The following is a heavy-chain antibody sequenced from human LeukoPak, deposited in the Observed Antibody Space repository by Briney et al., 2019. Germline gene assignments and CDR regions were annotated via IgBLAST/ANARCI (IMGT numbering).Heavy chain of an antibody. Sequence: ASVKVSCKASGYTFTSNGISWVRQAPGQGLEWMGWISAYNGNTNYAQKLQGRVTMTTDTSTSTAYMELRSLRSDDTAVYYCARGRSVVIAAAGIDYWGQGTLVTVSS. D-gene: IGHD6-13*01. J-gene: IGHJ4*02. CDR2: ISAYNGNT. V-gene: IGHV1-18*01. CDR3: ARGRSVVIAAAGIDY. CDR1: GYTFTSNG.